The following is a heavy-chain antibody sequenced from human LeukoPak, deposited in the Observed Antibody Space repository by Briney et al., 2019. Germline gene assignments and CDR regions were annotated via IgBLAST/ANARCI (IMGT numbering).Heavy chain of an antibody. Sequence: GGSLRLSCAASGFTFSNVWRAWVRQAPGKGLEWVGRIRSKIDGGTTDYAAPVKGRFTISRDDSTNTLYLQMNSLKIEDTAVYYCTTDLPPWGQGTLVTVSS. CDR2: IRSKIDGGTT. CDR3: TTDLPP. V-gene: IGHV3-15*01. J-gene: IGHJ5*02. CDR1: GFTFSNVW.